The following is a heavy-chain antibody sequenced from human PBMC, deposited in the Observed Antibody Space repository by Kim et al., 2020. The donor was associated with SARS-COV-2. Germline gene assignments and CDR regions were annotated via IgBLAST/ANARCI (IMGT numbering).Heavy chain of an antibody. V-gene: IGHV4-39*07. CDR3: ARDRVEMATKFYYGMDV. Sequence: LKSRVTISVDTSKYQFSLKLSSVTAADTAVYYCARDRVEMATKFYYGMDVWGQGTTVTVSS. J-gene: IGHJ6*02. D-gene: IGHD5-12*01.